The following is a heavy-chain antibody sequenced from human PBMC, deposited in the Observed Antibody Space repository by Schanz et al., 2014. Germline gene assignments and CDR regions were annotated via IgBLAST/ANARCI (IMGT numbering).Heavy chain of an antibody. V-gene: IGHV3-48*01. CDR2: VSRSTPDI. CDR3: ATASSPVREAGAGSSFHL. J-gene: IGHJ5*02. Sequence: EVQLVESGGGLVKPGGSLRLSCAASGFTFTNYAMSWVRQAPGKGLEWVSYVSRSTPDIYYADSVKGRFTMSRDNAKNSVFLQMNSLKIEDTAVYYCATASSPVREAGAGSSFHLWGQGTLVTVSP. D-gene: IGHD6-13*01. CDR1: GFTFTNYA.